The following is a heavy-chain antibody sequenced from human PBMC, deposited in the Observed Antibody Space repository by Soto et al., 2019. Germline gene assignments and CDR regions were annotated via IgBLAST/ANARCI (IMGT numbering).Heavy chain of an antibody. CDR1: GYTFTNYG. V-gene: IGHV1-18*01. J-gene: IGHJ4*02. CDR2: ISAYNGNT. Sequence: QVQLVQSGAEVKKPGASVKVSCKASGYTFTNYGISWVRQAPGQGLEWMGWISAYNGNTNYAQKLQGRVTMTTDTSTSTADMELRSLSSDDTAVYYCARDAQGVFLHYWGQGTLVTVSS. CDR3: ARDAQGVFLHY. D-gene: IGHD3-16*01.